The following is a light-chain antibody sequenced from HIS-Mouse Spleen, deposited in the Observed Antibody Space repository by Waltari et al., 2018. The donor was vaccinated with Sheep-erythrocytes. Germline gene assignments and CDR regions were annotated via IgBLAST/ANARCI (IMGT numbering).Light chain of an antibody. CDR1: TSDVCGYNS. Sequence: QSALTQPPSASGSPGQSVTISCPGTTSDVCGYNSVSWYQQHPGKAPKLMSYEVSKRPSGVPDRFSGSKSGNTASLTVSGLQAEDEADYYCSSYAGSNNWVFGGGTKLTVL. CDR3: SSYAGSNNWV. CDR2: EVS. V-gene: IGLV2-8*01. J-gene: IGLJ3*02.